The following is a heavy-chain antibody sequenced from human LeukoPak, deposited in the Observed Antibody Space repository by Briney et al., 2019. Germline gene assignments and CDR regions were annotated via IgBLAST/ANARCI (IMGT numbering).Heavy chain of an antibody. CDR3: ARLAYYDNSGSSRPFDI. CDR1: GFSLTTRGVG. Sequence: ESGPTLVNPTQTLTLTCAFSGFSLTTRGVGVGWIRQPPVKALEWLALNYWDDDKRYSPSLKSRLTITKDTSKKQVVLTVTNLDPVDTATYYCARLAYYDNSGSSRPFDIWGQGTRVTVSS. D-gene: IGHD3-22*01. CDR2: NYWDDDK. J-gene: IGHJ3*02. V-gene: IGHV2-5*02.